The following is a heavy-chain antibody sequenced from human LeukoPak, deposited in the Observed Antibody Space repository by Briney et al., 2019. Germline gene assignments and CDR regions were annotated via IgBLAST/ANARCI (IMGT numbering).Heavy chain of an antibody. Sequence: KPSETLSLTCAVYGGSFSGYYWSWIRQPPGKGLEWIGEINHSGSTNYNPSLKSRVTISVDTSKDQVSLKLSSVTAADTAVYYCARTFRESYYDFWSGYSTLDYWGQGTLVTVSS. CDR1: GGSFSGYY. CDR2: INHSGST. D-gene: IGHD3-3*01. J-gene: IGHJ4*02. CDR3: ARTFRESYYDFWSGYSTLDY. V-gene: IGHV4-34*01.